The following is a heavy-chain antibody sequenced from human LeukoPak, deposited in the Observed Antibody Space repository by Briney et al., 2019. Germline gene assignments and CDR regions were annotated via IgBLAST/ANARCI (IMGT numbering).Heavy chain of an antibody. J-gene: IGHJ6*03. CDR2: IYYSGST. D-gene: IGHD2/OR15-2a*01. CDR1: GGSISGGGFY. V-gene: IGHV4-31*03. Sequence: SQTLSLTCTVSGGSISGGGFYWSWIRQHPGKGLEWIGYIYYSGSTFYNPSLKSRVTISIDTSKNHFSLKLSSVTAADTAVYYCARRRTATESIPYYFYYMDVWGKGTTVTVSS. CDR3: ARRRTATESIPYYFYYMDV.